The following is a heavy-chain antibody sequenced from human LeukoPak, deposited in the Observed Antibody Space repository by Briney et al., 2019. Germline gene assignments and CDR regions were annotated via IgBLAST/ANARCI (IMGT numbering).Heavy chain of an antibody. CDR3: ARGSVGDTDFDY. V-gene: IGHV4-61*02. D-gene: IGHD1-26*01. CDR1: GGSISSGSYY. J-gene: IGHJ4*02. Sequence: ASETLTLPCTVSGGSISSGSYYWSWIRQPAGKGLEWIGRIYISGNTNYNPSLKSRVTISVDTSKNQFSLKLSSVTAADTAVYYCARGSVGDTDFDYWGQGTLVTVSS. CDR2: IYISGNT.